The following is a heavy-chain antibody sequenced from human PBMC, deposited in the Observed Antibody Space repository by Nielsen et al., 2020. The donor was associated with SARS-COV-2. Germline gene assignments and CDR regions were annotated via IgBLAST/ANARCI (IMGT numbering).Heavy chain of an antibody. CDR3: ASQRGSYYYYGMDV. V-gene: IGHV4-39*01. D-gene: IGHD1-26*01. CDR2: IYYSGST. J-gene: IGHJ6*02. CDR1: GGSISSSRYY. Sequence: SETLSLTCTVSGGSISSSRYYWGWIRQPPGKGLEWIGSIYYSGSTYYNPSLKSRVTISVDTSKNQFSLKLSSVTAADTAVYYCASQRGSYYYYGMDVWGQGTTVTVSS.